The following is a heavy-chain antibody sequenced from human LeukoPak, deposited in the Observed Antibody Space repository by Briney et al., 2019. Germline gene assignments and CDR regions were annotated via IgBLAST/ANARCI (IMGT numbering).Heavy chain of an antibody. CDR3: ARGYYDGSGYSNAFDI. CDR1: GVSISSSY. D-gene: IGHD3-22*01. J-gene: IGHJ3*02. CDR2: IHQNGNT. Sequence: SETLSLTCSVSGVSISSSYWSWIRQPPGKRLEWIGFIHQNGNTNYNPSLKSRVTMSVDTSKNQFPLQMRSVTAADTAVYYCARGYYDGSGYSNAFDIWGQGTMVAV. V-gene: IGHV4-59*01.